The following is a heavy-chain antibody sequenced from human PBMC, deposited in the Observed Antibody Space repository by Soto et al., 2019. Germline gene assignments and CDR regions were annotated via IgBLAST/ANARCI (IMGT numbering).Heavy chain of an antibody. CDR3: ARDLNDGYYYDSSGYYYSSWFDP. D-gene: IGHD3-22*01. J-gene: IGHJ5*02. V-gene: IGHV3-21*01. Sequence: GGSLRLSCAASGFTFSSYSMNWVRQAPGKGLEWVPSISSSSSYIYYADSVKGRFTISRDNAKNSLYLQMNSLRAEDTAVYYCARDLNDGYYYDSSGYYYSSWFDPWGQGTLVTVSS. CDR2: ISSSSSYI. CDR1: GFTFSSYS.